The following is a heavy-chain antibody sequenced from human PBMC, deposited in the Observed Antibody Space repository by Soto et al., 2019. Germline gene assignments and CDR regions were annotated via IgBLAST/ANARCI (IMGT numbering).Heavy chain of an antibody. V-gene: IGHV3-33*01. CDR2: IWYDGSNK. CDR3: ARTHRRWHGMDV. CDR1: GFTFSSYG. J-gene: IGHJ6*02. D-gene: IGHD2-15*01. Sequence: QVQLVESGGGVVQPGRSLRLSCAASGFTFSSYGMHWVRQAPGKGLEWVAVIWYDGSNKYYADSVKGRFTISRDNSKNTLYLKMNSLRAEDTAVYYCARTHRRWHGMDVWGQGTTVTVSS.